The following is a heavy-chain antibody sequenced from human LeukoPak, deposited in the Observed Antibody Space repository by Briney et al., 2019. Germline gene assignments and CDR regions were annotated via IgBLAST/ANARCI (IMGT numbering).Heavy chain of an antibody. J-gene: IGHJ4*02. CDR1: GFTFSSYW. CDR2: INSDGSST. V-gene: IGHV3-74*01. Sequence: GGSLRLSCAASGFTFSSYWMHWVRQAPGKGLVWVSRINSDGSSTSYADSVKGRFTISRDNSKNTLYLQMNSLRAEDTAVYYCARWGVAYYYDSSGPNRAFDYWGQGTLVTVSS. D-gene: IGHD3-22*01. CDR3: ARWGVAYYYDSSGPNRAFDY.